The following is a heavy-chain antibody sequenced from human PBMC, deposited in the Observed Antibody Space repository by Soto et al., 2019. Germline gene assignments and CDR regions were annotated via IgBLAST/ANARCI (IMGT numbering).Heavy chain of an antibody. CDR3: ARDPSGDLDYYGMDV. V-gene: IGHV4-30-4*01. D-gene: IGHD4-17*01. J-gene: IGHJ6*02. CDR1: GGSISSGDYY. Sequence: SETLSLTCTVSGGSISSGDYYWSWIRQPPGKGLEWIGYIYYSGSTYYNPSLKSRVTISVDTSKNQFSLKLSSVTAADTAVYYCARDPSGDLDYYGMDVWAQGTTVTVSS. CDR2: IYYSGST.